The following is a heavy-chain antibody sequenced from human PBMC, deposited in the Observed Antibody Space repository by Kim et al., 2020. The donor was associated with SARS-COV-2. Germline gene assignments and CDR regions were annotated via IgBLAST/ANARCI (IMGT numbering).Heavy chain of an antibody. D-gene: IGHD3-22*01. Sequence: YADAVKGRFTISRDNSKNTLYLQMNSLRAEDTAVYYCAKDLYYDSSGYPTWGQGTLVTVSS. CDR3: AKDLYYDSSGYPT. J-gene: IGHJ4*02. V-gene: IGHV3-23*01.